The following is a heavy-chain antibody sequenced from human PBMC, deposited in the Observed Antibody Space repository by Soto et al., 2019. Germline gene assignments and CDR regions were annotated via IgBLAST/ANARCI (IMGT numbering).Heavy chain of an antibody. J-gene: IGHJ6*02. CDR1: GFTFSDYY. Sequence: QVQLVESGGGLVKPGGSLRLSCVASGFTFSDYYMSWVRQAPGKGLEWISYISSRSTYTDYADSVKGRFTLSRDNAKQSLYQQMNSLRAEDSAICCCESLPTAPAAVRDYYYAMDVWGQGTTVTVSS. V-gene: IGHV3-11*05. D-gene: IGHD2-2*01. CDR2: ISSRSTYT. CDR3: ESLPTAPAAVRDYYYAMDV.